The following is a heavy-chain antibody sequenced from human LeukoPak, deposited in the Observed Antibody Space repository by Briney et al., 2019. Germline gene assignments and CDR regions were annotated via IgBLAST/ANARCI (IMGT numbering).Heavy chain of an antibody. CDR3: AKGTQTHIAVAGQAH. Sequence: PGGSLRLSCAASGFTFSSYAMSWVRQAPGKGLEWVSSISGSGGNGDSTYYADSVKGRLIISGDNSKNTLYLQMDSLRAEDTAVYYCAKGTQTHIAVAGQAHWGQGTLVTISS. J-gene: IGHJ4*02. D-gene: IGHD6-19*01. CDR1: GFTFSSYA. CDR2: ISGSGGNGDST. V-gene: IGHV3-23*01.